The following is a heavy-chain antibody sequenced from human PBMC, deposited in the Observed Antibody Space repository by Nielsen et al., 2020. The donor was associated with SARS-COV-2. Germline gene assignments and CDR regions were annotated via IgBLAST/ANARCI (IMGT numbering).Heavy chain of an antibody. J-gene: IGHJ3*02. CDR2: IYYSGST. CDR3: ARDDYGDYVGAFDI. V-gene: IGHV4-59*01. Sequence: WIRQPPGKGLEWIGYIYYSGSTNYNPSLKSRVTISVDTSKNQFSLKLSSVTAADTAVYYCARDDYGDYVGAFDIWGQGTMVTVS. D-gene: IGHD4-17*01.